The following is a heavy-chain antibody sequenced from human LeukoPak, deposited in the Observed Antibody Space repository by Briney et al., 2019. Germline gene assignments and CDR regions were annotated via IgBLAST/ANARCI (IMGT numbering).Heavy chain of an antibody. CDR2: INPNSGDT. CDR1: GYTFTGYY. J-gene: IGHJ5*02. D-gene: IGHD3-10*01. Sequence: GASVKVSCKASGYTFTGYYIHWVRQAPGHGLEWMGCINPNSGDTNYAQKFHGRVTMTTDTSMSTAYMEVSRLRSDDTALYYCVRDRITIVRGLLNYFDPWGQGTLVTVSS. CDR3: VRDRITIVRGLLNYFDP. V-gene: IGHV1-2*02.